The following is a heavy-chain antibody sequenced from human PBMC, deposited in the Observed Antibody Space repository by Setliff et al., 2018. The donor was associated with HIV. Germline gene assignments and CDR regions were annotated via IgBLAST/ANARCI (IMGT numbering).Heavy chain of an antibody. J-gene: IGHJ4*02. CDR1: GFIFSDYG. Sequence: GGSLRLSCAASGFIFSDYGIHWVRQAPGKELEWVSYIGGSGSAIYYADSVKGRFTISRDNAKNSLYLQLNSLRAEDTAVYYCVRDASPDYDSGGYSAGGHWGRGTLVTVSS. V-gene: IGHV3-48*01. CDR3: VRDASPDYDSGGYSAGGH. D-gene: IGHD3-22*01. CDR2: IGGSGSAI.